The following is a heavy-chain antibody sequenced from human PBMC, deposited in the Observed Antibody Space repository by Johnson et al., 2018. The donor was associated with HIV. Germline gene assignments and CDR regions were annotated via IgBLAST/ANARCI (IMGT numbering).Heavy chain of an antibody. J-gene: IGHJ3*02. CDR3: ARASVVVPFYAFDI. Sequence: QVQLVESGGGVVQPGRSLRLSCAASGFTFSSYTIHWVRQAPGKGLEWVALISYDGSYKYYADSVTGRFTISRDNSKSTLYLQMNSLRAEDTAVYYCARASVVVPFYAFDIWGQGTMVTVSS. D-gene: IGHD2-21*01. CDR1: GFTFSSYT. CDR2: ISYDGSYK. V-gene: IGHV3-30*04.